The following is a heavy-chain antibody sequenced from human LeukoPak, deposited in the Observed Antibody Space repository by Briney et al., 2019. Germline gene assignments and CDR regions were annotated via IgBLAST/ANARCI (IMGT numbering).Heavy chain of an antibody. CDR1: GFTFSSYS. V-gene: IGHV3-21*04. J-gene: IGHJ4*02. CDR3: AKDTTPERIAVAGTRPFDY. D-gene: IGHD6-19*01. Sequence: GGSLRLSCAASGFTFSSYSMNWVRQAPGQGLEWVSSISSSSSSIYYADSEKGRFTISRDNAKNSLYLQMNSLRAEDTALYYCAKDTTPERIAVAGTRPFDYWGQGTLVTVSS. CDR2: ISSSSSSI.